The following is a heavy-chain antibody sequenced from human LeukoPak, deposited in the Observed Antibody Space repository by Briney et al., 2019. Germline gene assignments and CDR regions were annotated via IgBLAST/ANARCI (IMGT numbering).Heavy chain of an antibody. CDR3: AKDRTYTSSSGGFDY. CDR1: GFAFSRHG. Sequence: GSLRLSCAASGFAFSRHGMHWVRQAPGKGLEWVAFIRYDASDKYYADSVKGRFTISRDDSKNTLYLQMDSLRIEDTAVYYCAKDRTYTSSSGGFDYWGQGALVTVSS. D-gene: IGHD6-6*01. J-gene: IGHJ4*02. CDR2: IRYDASDK. V-gene: IGHV3-30*02.